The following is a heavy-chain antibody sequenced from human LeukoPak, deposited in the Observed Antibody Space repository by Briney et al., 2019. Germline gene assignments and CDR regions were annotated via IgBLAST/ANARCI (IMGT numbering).Heavy chain of an antibody. CDR2: INPSGGST. Sequence: ASVKVSCKASGYTFTSYYMHWVRQAPGQGLEWMGIINPSGGSTSYAQKFQGRVTMTRGTSTSTVYMELSSLRSEDTAVYYCARVPTDYDFWSGYGMDVWGQGTTVTVSS. CDR3: ARVPTDYDFWSGYGMDV. D-gene: IGHD3-3*01. CDR1: GYTFTSYY. J-gene: IGHJ6*02. V-gene: IGHV1-46*01.